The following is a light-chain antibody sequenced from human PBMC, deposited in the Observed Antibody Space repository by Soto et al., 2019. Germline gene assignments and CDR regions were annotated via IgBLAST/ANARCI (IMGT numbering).Light chain of an antibody. CDR2: DVS. J-gene: IGLJ3*02. CDR3: SSYTSTSRLEV. V-gene: IGLV2-14*01. CDR1: SSDIGDYNY. Sequence: QSVLTQPASVSGSPGQSITISCNGTSSDIGDYNYVSWYQHHPGKAPKLMIYDVSNRPSGISNRFFGSKSGNTASLTISGLQAEDEANYHCSSYTSTSRLEVFGGGTKLTVL.